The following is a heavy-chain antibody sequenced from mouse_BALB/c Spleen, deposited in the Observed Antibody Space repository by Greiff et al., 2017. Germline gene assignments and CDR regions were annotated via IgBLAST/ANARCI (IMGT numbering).Heavy chain of an antibody. Sequence: EVQLQQSGPGLVKPSQTVSLTCTVTGISITTGNYRWSWIRQFPGNKLEWIGYIYYSGTITYNPSLTSRTTITRDTSKNQFFLEMNSLTAEDTATYYCARETTVGDYYFDYWGQGTTLTVSS. CDR1: GISITTGNYR. J-gene: IGHJ2*01. CDR3: ARETTVGDYYFDY. V-gene: IGHV3-5*02. D-gene: IGHD1-1*01. CDR2: IYYSGTI.